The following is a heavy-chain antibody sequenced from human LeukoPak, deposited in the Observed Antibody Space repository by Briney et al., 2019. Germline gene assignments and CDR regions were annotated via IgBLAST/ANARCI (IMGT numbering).Heavy chain of an antibody. V-gene: IGHV3-21*01. CDR2: VSSSSSYI. J-gene: IGHJ4*02. Sequence: PGGSLRLSCAASGFAVKSSYMNWVRQAPGKGLEWVSSVSSSSSYIYYADSVKGRFTISRDNAKNSLSLQMNSLRAEDTAVYYCARAWGGPSCSGGNCYSGFDFWGQGTLVTVSS. CDR1: GFAVKSSY. D-gene: IGHD2-15*01. CDR3: ARAWGGPSCSGGNCYSGFDF.